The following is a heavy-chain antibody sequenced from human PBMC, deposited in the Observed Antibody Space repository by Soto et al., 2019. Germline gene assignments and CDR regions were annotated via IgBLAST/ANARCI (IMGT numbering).Heavy chain of an antibody. CDR2: INHSGST. CDR1: GGSFSGYY. CDR3: ARGYSPSVALSY. V-gene: IGHV4-34*01. J-gene: IGHJ4*02. D-gene: IGHD6-19*01. Sequence: QVQLQQWGAGLLKPSETLSLTCAVYGGSFSGYYWSWIRQPPGKGLEWIGEINHSGSTNYNPSLNRRITISLDTSKNQFSLNLSFVTAPHPAVYYCARGYSPSVALSYWGQGTLVTVSS.